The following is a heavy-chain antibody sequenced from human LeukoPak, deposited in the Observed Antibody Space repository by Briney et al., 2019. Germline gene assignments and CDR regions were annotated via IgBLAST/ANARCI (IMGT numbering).Heavy chain of an antibody. CDR2: ISYDGSNK. CDR1: GLTFSSYA. V-gene: IGHV3-30-3*01. J-gene: IGHJ4*02. CDR3: AKARYYFDY. Sequence: GGSLRLSCAASGLTFSSYAMHWVRQAPGKGLEWVAVISYDGSNKYYADSVKGRFTISRDNSKNTLYLQMNSLRAEDTAVYYCAKARYYFDYWGQRTLVTVSS.